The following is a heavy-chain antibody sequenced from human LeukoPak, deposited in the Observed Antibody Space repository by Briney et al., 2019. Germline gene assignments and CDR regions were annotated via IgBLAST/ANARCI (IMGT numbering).Heavy chain of an antibody. CDR2: ISSTGTII. V-gene: IGHV3-48*03. CDR3: AIDLDEVGGNLRRELAF. J-gene: IGHJ4*02. CDR1: GFQFIAYG. Sequence: GGSLRLSCRASGFQFIAYGLNWVRQSPGKGLQWISYISSTGTIIYYGDSVEGRFTISRDNARNSLALQMHSLRPEDTAVYYCAIDLDEVGGNLRRELAFWGQGTLITVSS. D-gene: IGHD4-23*01.